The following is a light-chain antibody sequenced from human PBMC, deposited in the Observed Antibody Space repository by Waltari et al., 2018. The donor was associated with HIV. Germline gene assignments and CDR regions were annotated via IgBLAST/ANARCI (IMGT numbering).Light chain of an antibody. V-gene: IGLV3-21*02. CDR3: QVWDSSSTHAGVV. Sequence: SYVLTQTPSVSVAPGQTARITCGGSNIGSKSVHWYQQRPGQAPVLVVYDDSDRPSGIPERFSGSNSGNTATLTISRVEAGDEADYYCQVWDSSSTHAGVVFGGGTKLTVL. CDR1: NIGSKS. J-gene: IGLJ2*01. CDR2: DDS.